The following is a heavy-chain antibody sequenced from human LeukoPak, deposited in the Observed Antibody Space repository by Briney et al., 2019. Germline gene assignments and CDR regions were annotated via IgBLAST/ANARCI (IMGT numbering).Heavy chain of an antibody. V-gene: IGHV4-59*01. CDR2: IYYSGST. D-gene: IGHD3-22*01. CDR1: GGSISSYY. J-gene: IGHJ3*02. Sequence: SETLSLTCTVSGGSISSYYWSWIRQPPGKGLEWIGYIYYSGSTNYNPSLKSRVTISVDTSKNQFSLKLSSVTAADTAVYYCASFFDYYDSSDGAFDIWGDGTMVTVSS. CDR3: ASFFDYYDSSDGAFDI.